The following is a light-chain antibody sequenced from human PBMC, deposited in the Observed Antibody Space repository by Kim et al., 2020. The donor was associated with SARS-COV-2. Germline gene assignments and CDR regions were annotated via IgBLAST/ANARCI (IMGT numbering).Light chain of an antibody. V-gene: IGKV1-5*01. J-gene: IGKJ1*01. CDR1: QTLSGR. Sequence: DIQMTQSPSTLSASVGDRVTITCRASQTLSGRLAWYQQKPGKAPKLLIFDASTLESGVPSRFRGSGSGTDFILTISSLQPDDSATYYGQHRKTFGQGTKVDI. CDR2: DAS. CDR3: QHRKT.